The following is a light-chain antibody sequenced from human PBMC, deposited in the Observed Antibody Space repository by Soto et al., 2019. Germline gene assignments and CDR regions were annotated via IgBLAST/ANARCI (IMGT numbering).Light chain of an antibody. V-gene: IGKV1-5*01. J-gene: IGKJ1*01. CDR3: QQYNSYSSGT. CDR2: DAT. Sequence: DIQMTQSPSTLSASVGDRVTITGRASQSISSWLAWYQQKPGKAHRLLIYDATSLDRGVPSRFSGSGSGTQFTLTISSLQPDDFATYYCQQYNSYSSGTFGQGIKVEIK. CDR1: QSISSW.